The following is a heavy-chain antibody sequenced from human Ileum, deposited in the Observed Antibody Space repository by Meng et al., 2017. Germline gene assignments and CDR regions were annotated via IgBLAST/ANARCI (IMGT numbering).Heavy chain of an antibody. V-gene: IGHV4-4*02. CDR2: IHHSGTT. CDR3: ARGVVSGSHYNTY. J-gene: IGHJ4*02. D-gene: IGHD3-10*01. CDR1: GGSISSRIW. Sequence: QVQLQESGPGLVKPSGTLSLTCAVSGGSISSRIWWSWARQPPEKGLEWIGEIHHSGTTNYSPSLKSRLTISVDKSKNQFSLKLQSVTAADTAVYFCARGVVSGSHYNTYWGQGILVTVSS.